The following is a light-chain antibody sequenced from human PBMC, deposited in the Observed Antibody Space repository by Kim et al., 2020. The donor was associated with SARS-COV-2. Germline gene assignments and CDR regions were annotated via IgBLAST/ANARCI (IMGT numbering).Light chain of an antibody. CDR1: SSNIGSNT. Sequence: PGQRVTISCSGSSSNIGSNTVNWYQQLPGTAPKLLIYSNNQWPSGVPDRFSGSKSGTSASLAISGLQSEDEADYYCAAWDDSLNGVFGGGTQLTVL. CDR3: AAWDDSLNGV. CDR2: SNN. J-gene: IGLJ3*02. V-gene: IGLV1-44*01.